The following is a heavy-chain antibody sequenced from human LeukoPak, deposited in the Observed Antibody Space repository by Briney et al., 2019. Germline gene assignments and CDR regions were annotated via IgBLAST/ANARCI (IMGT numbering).Heavy chain of an antibody. J-gene: IGHJ4*02. CDR2: IYYSGST. V-gene: IGHV4-59*08. CDR1: GGSISSYY. Sequence: SETLSLTCTVPGGSISSYYWSWIRQPPGKGLEWIGYIYYSGSTNYNPSLKSRVTISVDTFKNQFSLKLSSVTAADTTVYYCALLGYCSSTSCFDYWGQGTLVTVSS. CDR3: ALLGYCSSTSCFDY. D-gene: IGHD2-2*01.